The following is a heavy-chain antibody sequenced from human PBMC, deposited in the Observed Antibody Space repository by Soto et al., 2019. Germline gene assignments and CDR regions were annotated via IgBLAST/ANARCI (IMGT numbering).Heavy chain of an antibody. CDR1: RCTDTGGCCC. J-gene: IGHJ5*01. Sequence: LETLSLSFGVSRCTDTGGCCCSSWHHQPPRKGLEWIGYICXSLNLNYSPSLKSREAISLDPAHNKFSLKLSSVTAADTAVYFYARIPVDTYMTHWFDSWGQGALVTVSS. CDR2: ICXSLNL. V-gene: IGHV4-61*01. D-gene: IGHD2-15*01. CDR3: ARIPVDTYMTHWFDS.